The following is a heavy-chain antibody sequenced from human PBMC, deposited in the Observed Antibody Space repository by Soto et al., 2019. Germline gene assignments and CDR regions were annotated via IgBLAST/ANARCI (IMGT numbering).Heavy chain of an antibody. J-gene: IGHJ4*02. D-gene: IGHD3-10*01. Sequence: QVQLVQSGAEVKKPGASVKVSCKASGYTFTSYAMAWVRQAPGQRLEWMGWINAGNGNTKYSQKFQGRVTITRDTSASTAYMELSSLRSEDTAVYYCARDMGFGLSDYWGQGTLVTVSS. CDR2: INAGNGNT. CDR1: GYTFTSYA. V-gene: IGHV1-3*01. CDR3: ARDMGFGLSDY.